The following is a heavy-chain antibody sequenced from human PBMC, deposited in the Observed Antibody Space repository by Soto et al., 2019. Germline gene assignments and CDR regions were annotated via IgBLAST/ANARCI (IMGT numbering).Heavy chain of an antibody. D-gene: IGHD3-10*01. V-gene: IGHV4-4*02. Sequence: SETLSLTCAVSSGSISSSNWWSWVRQPPGKGLEWIGEIYHSGSTNYNPSLKSRVTISVDKSKNQFSLKLSSVTAADTAVYYCARIRADQNGGYYYYYMDVWGKGTTVTVSS. J-gene: IGHJ6*03. CDR2: IYHSGST. CDR1: SGSISSSNW. CDR3: ARIRADQNGGYYYYYMDV.